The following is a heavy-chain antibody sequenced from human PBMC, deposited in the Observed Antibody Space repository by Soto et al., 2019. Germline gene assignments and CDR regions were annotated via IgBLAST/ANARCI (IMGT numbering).Heavy chain of an antibody. CDR1: GFTFSSYA. J-gene: IGHJ6*02. D-gene: IGHD3-3*01. V-gene: IGHV3-30-3*01. CDR3: ARDEIRFSWAYGMDV. CDR2: ISYDGCNK. Sequence: QVQLVESGGGVVQPGRSLRLSCAASGFTFSSYAMHWVRQAPGKGLEWVAVISYDGCNKYYADSVKGRFTISRDNSKNTLYLQMNSLRAEDTAVYCWARDEIRFSWAYGMDVWGQGTTVTVSS.